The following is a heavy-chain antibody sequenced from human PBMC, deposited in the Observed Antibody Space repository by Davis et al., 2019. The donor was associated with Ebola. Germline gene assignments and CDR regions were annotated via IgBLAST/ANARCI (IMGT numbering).Heavy chain of an antibody. CDR2: ISSSSSYI. D-gene: IGHD3-16*01. V-gene: IGHV3-21*01. CDR1: GFIFSSYV. J-gene: IGHJ6*04. Sequence: GESLKISCAASGFIFSSYVMSWVRQAPGKGLEWVSSISSSSSYIYYADSEKGRFTVSRDNAKNSLYLQMNSLRAEDTAVYYCAREGGTYYYYYGLDVWGKGTTVTVSS. CDR3: AREGGTYYYYYGLDV.